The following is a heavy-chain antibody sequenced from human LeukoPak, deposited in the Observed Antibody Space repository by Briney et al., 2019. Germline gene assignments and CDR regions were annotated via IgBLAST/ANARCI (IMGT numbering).Heavy chain of an antibody. V-gene: IGHV3-15*01. CDR1: GFILSNDW. CDR3: ATVGYYFYY. D-gene: IGHD2-15*01. J-gene: IGHJ4*02. CDR2: IKSKPDGGTT. Sequence: GGSLRLSCAGSGFILSNDWMNWVRQAPGRGLEWVGRIKSKPDGGTTDYPTPVKGRFTISRDDSKNTVYLQMNSLKTEDTAVYYCATVGYYFYYWGQGTLVTVSS.